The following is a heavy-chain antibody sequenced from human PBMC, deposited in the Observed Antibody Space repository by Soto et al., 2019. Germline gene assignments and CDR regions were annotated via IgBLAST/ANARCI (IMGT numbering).Heavy chain of an antibody. CDR3: AAKAADYDFWSGYYAAFDI. V-gene: IGHV1-58*02. CDR2: IVVGSGNT. D-gene: IGHD3-3*01. J-gene: IGHJ3*02. CDR1: GFTFTSSA. Sequence: ASVKVSCKASGFTFTSSAMQWVRQARGQRLEWIGWIVVGSGNTNYAQKFQERVTITRDMSTSTAYMELSSLRSEDMAVYYCAAKAADYDFWSGYYAAFDIWGQGTMVTVSS.